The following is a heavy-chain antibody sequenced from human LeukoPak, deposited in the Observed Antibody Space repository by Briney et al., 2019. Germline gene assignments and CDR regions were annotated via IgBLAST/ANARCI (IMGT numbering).Heavy chain of an antibody. Sequence: GTLSLTCTVSGDSISSSNWWSWVRQPPGKGLEWIGEIYHSGRTNYNPSLKSRLTILVEKSKNQFSLKLSSVTAADAAVYYCARGLVIAVAGWGPWELPPAGYDYWGQGTLVTVSS. J-gene: IGHJ4*02. D-gene: IGHD6-19*01. CDR1: GDSISSSNW. CDR2: IYHSGRT. CDR3: ARGLVIAVAGWGPWELPPAGYDY. V-gene: IGHV4-4*02.